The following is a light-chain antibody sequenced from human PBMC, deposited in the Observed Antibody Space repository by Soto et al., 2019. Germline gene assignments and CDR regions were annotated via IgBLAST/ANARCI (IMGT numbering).Light chain of an antibody. CDR3: QQDYNLPWT. J-gene: IGKJ1*01. V-gene: IGKV3D-7*01. Sequence: EIVMTQSPATLSVSPGERATLSCRASQSVSSSYLTWYQQKPGQAPRLLIYGASTRATSIPARFSGSGSGTDLTITISSLQPEDFEVYDGQQDYNLPWTFGQGTKVDIK. CDR1: QSVSSSY. CDR2: GAS.